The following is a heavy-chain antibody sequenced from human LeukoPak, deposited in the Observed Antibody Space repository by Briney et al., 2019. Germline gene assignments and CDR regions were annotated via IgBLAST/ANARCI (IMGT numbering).Heavy chain of an antibody. CDR1: GFTFSSYA. D-gene: IGHD1-20*01. Sequence: GGSLRLSCAASGFTFSSYAMSWVRQAPGKGLEWVSAVSGSGGSTYYADSVKGRFTISRDNSKNTLYLQMNSLRAEDTAVYYCARGGNWNYFDYWGQGTLVTVSS. V-gene: IGHV3-23*01. CDR3: ARGGNWNYFDY. CDR2: VSGSGGST. J-gene: IGHJ4*02.